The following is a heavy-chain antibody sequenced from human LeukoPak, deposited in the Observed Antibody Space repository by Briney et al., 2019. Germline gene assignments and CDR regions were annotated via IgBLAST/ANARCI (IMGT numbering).Heavy chain of an antibody. Sequence: SETLSLTCSVSDHSISSGYYWGWIRQPPGKGLEWIGSIYHRGSTYYNPSLKSRATISVDTSKNQFSLKLSSVTAADTAVYYCARRGHNIAAAGTSYWYFDLWGRGTLVTVSS. V-gene: IGHV4-38-2*01. D-gene: IGHD6-13*01. CDR2: IYHRGST. CDR1: DHSISSGYY. J-gene: IGHJ2*01. CDR3: ARRGHNIAAAGTSYWYFDL.